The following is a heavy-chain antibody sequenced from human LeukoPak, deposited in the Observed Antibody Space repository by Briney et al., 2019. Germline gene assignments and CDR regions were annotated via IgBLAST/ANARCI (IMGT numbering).Heavy chain of an antibody. CDR1: GYTFTSYG. CDR2: ISAYNGNT. V-gene: IGHV1-18*01. Sequence: GASVKVSCKASGYTFTSYGISWVRQAPGQGLEWMGWISAYNGNTNYAQKLQGRVTMTTDTSTSTAYMELRSLRSDDTAVYYCARASSRWVVGATFCSYWGQGTLVTVSS. D-gene: IGHD1-26*01. CDR3: ARASSRWVVGATFCSY. J-gene: IGHJ4*02.